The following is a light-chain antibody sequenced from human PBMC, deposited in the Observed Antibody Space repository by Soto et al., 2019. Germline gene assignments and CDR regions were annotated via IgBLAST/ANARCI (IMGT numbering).Light chain of an antibody. Sequence: EIVLTQSPGTLSLSPGERATLSCRASQSVSSDFLSWYQQKPGQAPRLLIYGVSYSATGIPDRFSGSGSGPDFTLTIRRLEADDFAVYYCQQYGSTPPVTFGGGTKGEI. CDR1: QSVSSDF. CDR2: GVS. J-gene: IGKJ4*02. V-gene: IGKV3-20*01. CDR3: QQYGSTPPVT.